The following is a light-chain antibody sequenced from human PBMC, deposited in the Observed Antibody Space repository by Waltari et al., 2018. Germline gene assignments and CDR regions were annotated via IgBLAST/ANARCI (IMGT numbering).Light chain of an antibody. J-gene: IGKJ1*01. Sequence: SCRASQSVKRFLAWYQQKLGQAPRLRIYEATSRATGIPDRFSGSGFGTDFSLIISRLEPEDFAVYYCQKYGTLPATFGQGTKVEIK. V-gene: IGKV3-20*01. CDR1: QSVKRF. CDR3: QKYGTLPAT. CDR2: EAT.